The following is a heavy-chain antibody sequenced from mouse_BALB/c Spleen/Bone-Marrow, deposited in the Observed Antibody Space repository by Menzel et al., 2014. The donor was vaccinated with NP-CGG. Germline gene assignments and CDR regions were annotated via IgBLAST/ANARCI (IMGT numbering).Heavy chain of an antibody. CDR1: GFNIKDTY. CDR3: ARGTTVVSYYAMDY. J-gene: IGHJ4*01. V-gene: IGHV14-3*02. CDR2: IDPANGYT. D-gene: IGHD1-1*01. Sequence: VQLKQSGAELVKPGASVKLSCTASGFNIKDTYMHWVKQRPEQGLEWIGRIDPANGYTKFDPKFQGKATITADTSSDTAYLQLSSLTSEDTVVYHCARGTTVVSYYAMDYWGQGTSVTVSS.